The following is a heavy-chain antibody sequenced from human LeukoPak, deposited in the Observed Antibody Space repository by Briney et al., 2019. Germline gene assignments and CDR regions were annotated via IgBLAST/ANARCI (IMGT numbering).Heavy chain of an antibody. Sequence: PSETLSLTCTVSGGSIGSYYWSWIRQPPGKGLEWIGYIYYSGSTNYNPSLKSRVTISVDTSKNQFSLKLSSVTAADTAVYYCARDFVVSAYGDYVDAYWGQGTLVTVSS. CDR3: ARDFVVSAYGDYVDAY. CDR2: IYYSGST. D-gene: IGHD4-17*01. CDR1: GGSIGSYY. V-gene: IGHV4-59*01. J-gene: IGHJ4*02.